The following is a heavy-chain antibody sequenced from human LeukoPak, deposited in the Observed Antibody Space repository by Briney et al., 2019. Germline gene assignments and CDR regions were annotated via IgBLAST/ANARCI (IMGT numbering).Heavy chain of an antibody. CDR2: INHSGST. CDR3: ARDDGDYRIGY. CDR1: GGSFSGYY. Sequence: PSETLSLTCAVYGGSFSGYYWSWIRQPPGKGLEWIGEINHSGSTNYNPSLKSRVTISVDTSKNQFSLKLSSVTAADTAVYYCARDDGDYRIGYWGQGTLVTVSS. V-gene: IGHV4-34*01. D-gene: IGHD4-17*01. J-gene: IGHJ4*02.